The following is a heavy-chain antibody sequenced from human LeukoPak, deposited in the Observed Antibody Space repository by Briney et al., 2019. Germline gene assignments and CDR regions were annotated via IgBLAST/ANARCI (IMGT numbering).Heavy chain of an antibody. Sequence: GGSLRLSCAASGFTVSSNYMSWVRQAPGKGLEWVSVIYSGGSTYYADSVKGRFTISRHNSKNTLYLQMNSLRAEDTAVYYCARGLRYFDVYYFDYWGQGTLVTVSS. V-gene: IGHV3-53*04. J-gene: IGHJ4*02. CDR1: GFTVSSNY. CDR2: IYSGGST. D-gene: IGHD3-9*01. CDR3: ARGLRYFDVYYFDY.